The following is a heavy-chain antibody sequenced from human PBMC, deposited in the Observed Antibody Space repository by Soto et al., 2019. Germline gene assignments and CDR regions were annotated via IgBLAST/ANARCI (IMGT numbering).Heavy chain of an antibody. J-gene: IGHJ6*02. CDR2: ISGSGGNT. CDR3: ARDIVTMIAVVIPLYYYYGMDV. D-gene: IGHD3-22*01. CDR1: GFTFSSFA. V-gene: IGHV3-23*01. Sequence: PGGSLRLSCAASGFTFSSFAMNWVRQAPGKGLEWVSGISGSGGNTYYADSVKGRFTISRDNSKNTLYLQMNSLRAEDTAVYYCARDIVTMIAVVIPLYYYYGMDVWGQGTTVTVSS.